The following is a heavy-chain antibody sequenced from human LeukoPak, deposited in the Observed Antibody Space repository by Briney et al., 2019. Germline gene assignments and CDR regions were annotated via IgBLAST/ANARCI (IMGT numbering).Heavy chain of an antibody. CDR2: ISYDGSNK. Sequence: PGKSLRLSCAASEFTFSSYAMRWVRQAPGKGLEWVAVISYDGSNKYYADSVKGRFTISRDNSKNTLYLQMNSLRAEDTAVYYCARDPQRAYFDYWGQGTLVTVSS. V-gene: IGHV3-30*04. J-gene: IGHJ4*02. CDR3: ARDPQRAYFDY. CDR1: EFTFSSYA. D-gene: IGHD6-25*01.